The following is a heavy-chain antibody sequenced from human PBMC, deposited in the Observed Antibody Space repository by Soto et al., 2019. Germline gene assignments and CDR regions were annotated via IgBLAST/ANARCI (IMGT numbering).Heavy chain of an antibody. CDR3: ARDQVGATGDY. Sequence: QIQLVQSGAEVKKPGASVKVSCKASGYTFTSYGISWVRQAPGQGLEWMGWISAYNGNRNYAQKVQGRVTMTTDTSTNTAYMVVRSLRSDDTAVYYCARDQVGATGDYWGQGTLVTVSS. V-gene: IGHV1-18*01. J-gene: IGHJ4*02. CDR2: ISAYNGNR. D-gene: IGHD1-26*01. CDR1: GYTFTSYG.